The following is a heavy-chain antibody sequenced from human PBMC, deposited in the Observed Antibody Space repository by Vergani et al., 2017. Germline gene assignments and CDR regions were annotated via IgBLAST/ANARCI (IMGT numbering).Heavy chain of an antibody. CDR1: GFTFSSYA. CDR2: ISARYPST. V-gene: IGHV3-23*01. J-gene: IGHJ4*02. D-gene: IGHD3-22*01. Sequence: EVQLLESGGGLVQPGGSLRLSCAASGFTFSSYAMSWVRQAPGKGLEWVSAISARYPSTYYADSVKGRFTISRDDSKNMLYLQMNSLRAEDTAVYYCARMGGYDEDDAFRIGYFDSWGPGILVTVSS. CDR3: ARMGGYDEDDAFRIGYFDS.